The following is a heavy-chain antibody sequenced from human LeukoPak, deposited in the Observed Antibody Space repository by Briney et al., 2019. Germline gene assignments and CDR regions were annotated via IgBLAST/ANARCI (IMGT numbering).Heavy chain of an antibody. CDR1: GGTFSSYA. CDR2: VIPIFGTA. J-gene: IGHJ5*02. CDR3: ARTCCGGDCYWYNWFDP. Sequence: GASVKVSCNASGGTFSSYAISWVRKAPGQGLEWIGGVIPIFGTADYAQKFQCRVTITTDESTSTAYMELSSLRSEDTAVYYCARTCCGGDCYWYNWFDPWGQGTLVTVSS. V-gene: IGHV1-69*05. D-gene: IGHD2-21*02.